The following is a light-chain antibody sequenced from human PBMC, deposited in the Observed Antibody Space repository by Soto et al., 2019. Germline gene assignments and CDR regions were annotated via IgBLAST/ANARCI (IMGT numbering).Light chain of an antibody. V-gene: IGKV1-5*01. CDR1: QSISTW. CDR3: QHYNSFPYT. J-gene: IGKJ2*01. Sequence: DIQMTQSPSTLSASVGDRVTITCRASQSISTWVAWYQQKPGKAPNLLIYDASSLESGVPSRFSGSGSGTDFTLTISSLQPGDFATYYCQHYNSFPYTFGQGTKLEIK. CDR2: DAS.